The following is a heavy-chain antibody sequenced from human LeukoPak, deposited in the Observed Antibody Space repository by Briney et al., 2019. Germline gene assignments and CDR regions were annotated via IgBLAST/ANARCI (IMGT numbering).Heavy chain of an antibody. CDR2: IKQDGSET. D-gene: IGHD2-15*01. Sequence: GGSLRLSCVASGLTFSNFWMTWLRQAPGKGLEWVANIKQDGSETYYLDSVKGRFTISRDNAKNSMYLQMNRLRAEDTAVYYCVGCSGGTCSDFDYWGRGTLVTVSS. J-gene: IGHJ4*02. V-gene: IGHV3-7*03. CDR1: GLTFSNFW. CDR3: VGCSGGTCSDFDY.